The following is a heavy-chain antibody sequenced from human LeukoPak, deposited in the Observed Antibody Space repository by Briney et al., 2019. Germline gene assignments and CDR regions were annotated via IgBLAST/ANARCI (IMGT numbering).Heavy chain of an antibody. Sequence: GGSLRLSCAASGFTFSSYWMSWVRQAPGKGLEWVANIKQDGSEKYYVDSVKGRFTISRDNAKNSLYLQMNSLRAEDTAVYYCARDFTIFGVVQTPDAFDIWGQGTMVTVSS. V-gene: IGHV3-7*01. D-gene: IGHD3-3*01. CDR2: IKQDGSEK. CDR3: ARDFTIFGVVQTPDAFDI. J-gene: IGHJ3*02. CDR1: GFTFSSYW.